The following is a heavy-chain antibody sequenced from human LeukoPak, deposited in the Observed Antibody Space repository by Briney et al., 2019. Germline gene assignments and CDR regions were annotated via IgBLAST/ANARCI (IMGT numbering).Heavy chain of an antibody. D-gene: IGHD3-10*01. V-gene: IGHV3-23*01. CDR2: IGRSVVST. J-gene: IGHJ6*03. CDR3: ARGGSGSYYYYFYYMDV. CDR1: GFTLSSYA. Sequence: PGGSLRLSCAASGFTLSSYAMSWVRQAPGKGLEWVSTIGRSVVSTFYSDSVKGRFTISRDNPKNTLYLQINSLSTEDTAVYYCARGGSGSYYYYFYYMDVWGKGTTVTVSS.